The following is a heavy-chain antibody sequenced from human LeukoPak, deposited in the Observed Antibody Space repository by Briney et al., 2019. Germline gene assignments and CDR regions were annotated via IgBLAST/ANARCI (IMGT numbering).Heavy chain of an antibody. CDR3: ARDLRWGYYFDY. D-gene: IGHD4-23*01. Sequence: GASVKVSCKASGYTFTSYYMHWVRQAPGQGPEWMGIINPSGGSTSYAQKFQGRVTMTRDTSTSTVYMELSSLRSEDTALYYCARDLRWGYYFDYWGQGTLVTVSS. CDR2: INPSGGST. V-gene: IGHV1-46*01. CDR1: GYTFTSYY. J-gene: IGHJ4*02.